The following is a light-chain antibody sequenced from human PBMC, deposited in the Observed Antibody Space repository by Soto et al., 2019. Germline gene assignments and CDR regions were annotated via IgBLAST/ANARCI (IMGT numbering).Light chain of an antibody. CDR3: QQYDRASWT. CDR1: QSISSW. CDR2: RAS. J-gene: IGKJ1*01. V-gene: IGKV1-5*03. Sequence: DIQMTQSPSTLSASVGDRVIITCRASQSISSWLAWYQQKPGKAPDLLIYRASTLKTGIPSRFSGTGSWTESTLTISDLQPDDFATYYCQQYDRASWTFGPGTKVEIK.